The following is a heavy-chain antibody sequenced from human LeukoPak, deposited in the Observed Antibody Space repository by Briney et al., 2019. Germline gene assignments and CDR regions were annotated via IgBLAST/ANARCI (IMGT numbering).Heavy chain of an antibody. D-gene: IGHD5-12*01. CDR1: GFTFSSYA. J-gene: IGHJ4*02. CDR2: ISYDGSNK. Sequence: PGRSLRLSCAASGFTFSSYAMHWVRQAPGKGLEWVSVISYDGSNKYYADSVKGRFTISRDNSKNTLYLQMNSLRAEDTAVYHCAKGKPSSGYALPYWGQGTLVTVSS. CDR3: AKGKPSSGYALPY. V-gene: IGHV3-30*04.